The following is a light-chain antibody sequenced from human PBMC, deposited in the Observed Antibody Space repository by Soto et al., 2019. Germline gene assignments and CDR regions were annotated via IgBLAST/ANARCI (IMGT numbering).Light chain of an antibody. Sequence: DIQMTQSPSTLSASVGDRVTITFRASQSISSWLAWYQQKPGKAPKLLIYDASSLESGVPSRFSGSGSGTDFTFTISRLQPEDIATYYCQQYENLPTFGQGTRLEIK. CDR2: DAS. J-gene: IGKJ5*01. CDR3: QQYENLPT. CDR1: QSISSW. V-gene: IGKV1-5*01.